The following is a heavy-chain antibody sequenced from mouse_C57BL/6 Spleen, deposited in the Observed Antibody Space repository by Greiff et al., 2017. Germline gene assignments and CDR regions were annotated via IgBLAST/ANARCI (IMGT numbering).Heavy chain of an antibody. CDR1: GYTFTSYW. V-gene: IGHV1-53*01. D-gene: IGHD4-1*01. CDR2: INPSNGGT. J-gene: IGHJ4*01. CDR3: ARSWSELGAWAMDY. Sequence: QVQLKQSGTELVKPGASVKLSCKASGYTFTSYWMHWVKQRPGQGLEWIGNINPSNGGTNYNEKFKSKATLTVDKSSSTAYMQLSSLTSEDSAVYYCARSWSELGAWAMDYWGQGTSVTVSS.